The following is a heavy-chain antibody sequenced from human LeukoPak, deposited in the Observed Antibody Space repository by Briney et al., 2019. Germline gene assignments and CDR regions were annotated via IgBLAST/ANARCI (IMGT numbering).Heavy chain of an antibody. D-gene: IGHD6-19*01. V-gene: IGHV6-1*01. CDR1: GDSVSSNNAA. CDR2: TYYRSQWFY. CDR3: AREYSSGWYLYYFDY. J-gene: IGHJ4*02. Sequence: SQTLSLTCAISGDSVSSNNAAWSWIRQSPSRGLEWLGRTYYRSQWFYDCADSVKSRVTVNPDTSKNQFSLQLNTVTPEDTAVYYCAREYSSGWYLYYFDYWGQGSLVTVSS.